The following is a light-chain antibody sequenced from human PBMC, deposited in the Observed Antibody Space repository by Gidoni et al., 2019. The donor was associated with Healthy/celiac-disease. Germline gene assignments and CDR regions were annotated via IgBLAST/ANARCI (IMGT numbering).Light chain of an antibody. CDR1: QSVSSY. Sequence: EIVLTQSPATLSLSPGESATLSCRASQSVSSYLAWYQQKPGQAPRLLIYEASTRATGIPARFSGSGSVTDFTLTISSIESEDFAVYYCQQRSNWPLTFGQGTRLEIK. CDR2: EAS. J-gene: IGKJ5*01. V-gene: IGKV3-11*01. CDR3: QQRSNWPLT.